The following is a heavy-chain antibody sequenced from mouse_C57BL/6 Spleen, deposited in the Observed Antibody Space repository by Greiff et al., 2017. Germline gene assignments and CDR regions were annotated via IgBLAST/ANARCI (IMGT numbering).Heavy chain of an antibody. D-gene: IGHD1-1*01. CDR1: GFNIKNTY. Sequence: EVQLKESVAELVRPGASVKLSCTASGFNIKNTYMHWVKQRPEQGLEWIGRIDPANGNTKYAPKFQGKATITADTSSNTAYLQLSSLTSEDTAIYYCARPTYGGSRGFDVWGTGTTVTVSS. CDR3: ARPTYGGSRGFDV. CDR2: IDPANGNT. V-gene: IGHV14-3*01. J-gene: IGHJ1*03.